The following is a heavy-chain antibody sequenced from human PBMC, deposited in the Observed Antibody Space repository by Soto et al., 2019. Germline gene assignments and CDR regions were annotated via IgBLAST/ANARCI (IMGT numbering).Heavy chain of an antibody. CDR1: GGSISSYY. CDR3: ARGADSSSWSFDY. D-gene: IGHD6-13*01. CDR2: LYYSGST. J-gene: IGHJ4*02. Sequence: KPWETLSLTCTVSGGSISSYYWIWIRQPPGKGLEWIGYLYYSGSTNYNPSLKSRVTVSVDTSKNQFSLELSSVTAADTAVYYCARGADSSSWSFDYWGQGTLVTV. V-gene: IGHV4-59*01.